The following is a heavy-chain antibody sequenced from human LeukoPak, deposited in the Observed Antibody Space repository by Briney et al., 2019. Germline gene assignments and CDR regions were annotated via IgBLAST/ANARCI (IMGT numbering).Heavy chain of an antibody. CDR1: GGSISSYY. D-gene: IGHD2/OR15-2a*01. V-gene: IGHV4-59*08. J-gene: IGHJ4*02. Sequence: PSDTLSLTCTVSGGSISSYYWSWIRQPPGKGLEWIGYIYYSGSTNYNPSLKSRVTISVDTSKNQFSLKLSSVTAADTAVYYCARRRTDSMASDYWGQGTLVTVSS. CDR3: ARRRTDSMASDY. CDR2: IYYSGST.